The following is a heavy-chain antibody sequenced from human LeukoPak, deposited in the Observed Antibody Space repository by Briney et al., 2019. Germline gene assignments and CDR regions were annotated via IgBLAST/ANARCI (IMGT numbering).Heavy chain of an antibody. D-gene: IGHD6-13*01. CDR3: ARDSVIAAAGTYYYYGMDV. J-gene: IGHJ6*02. CDR1: GFTFSSYW. CDR2: IKQDGSEK. V-gene: IGHV3-7*01. Sequence: GGSLRLSCAASGFTFSSYWMSWVRQAPGKGLEWVANIKQDGSEKYYVDSVKGRFTISRDNAKNSLYLQMNSLRAEDTAVYYCARDSVIAAAGTYYYYGMDVWGQGTTVTVSS.